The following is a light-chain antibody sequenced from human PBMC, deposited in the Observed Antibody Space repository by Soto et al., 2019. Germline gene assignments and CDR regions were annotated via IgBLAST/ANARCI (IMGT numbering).Light chain of an antibody. V-gene: IGKV3-20*01. CDR1: QSVSNNY. CDR2: GSS. Sequence: EVVLTQSPGTLSLSPGERANLSCRASQSVSNNYLAWYQQKPGQSPKLLIFGSSDRATGSPDRFSGSGAGTEFALTISSLEPEDVAVYYCQQNGSSPPHTFGQGTKLEIK. CDR3: QQNGSSPPHT. J-gene: IGKJ2*01.